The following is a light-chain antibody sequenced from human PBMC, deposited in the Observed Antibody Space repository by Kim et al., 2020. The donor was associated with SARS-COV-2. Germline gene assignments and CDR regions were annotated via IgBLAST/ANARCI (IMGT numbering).Light chain of an antibody. CDR1: KLGDKY. CDR3: QAWDSSKGV. J-gene: IGLJ2*01. V-gene: IGLV3-1*01. CDR2: QDS. Sequence: SVSPGQTASITCSGDKLGDKYVCWYQQKPGQSPVLVIYQDSKRPSGIPERFSGSNYGNTATLTISGTQAMDEADYYCQAWDSSKGVFGGGTKLTVL.